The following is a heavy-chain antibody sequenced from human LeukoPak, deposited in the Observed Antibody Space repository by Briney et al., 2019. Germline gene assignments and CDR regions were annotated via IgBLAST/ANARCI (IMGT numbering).Heavy chain of an antibody. CDR1: GFTFSSYA. Sequence: GGSLRLSCAASGFTFSSYAMSWVRQAPGKGLEWVSAISGSGGSTYYADSVKGRFTISRDNSKNMLYLQMNSLRAEDTAVYYCAKYNSSSWYYYYGMDVWGQGTTVTVSS. CDR3: AKYNSSSWYYYYGMDV. J-gene: IGHJ6*02. D-gene: IGHD6-13*01. V-gene: IGHV3-23*01. CDR2: ISGSGGST.